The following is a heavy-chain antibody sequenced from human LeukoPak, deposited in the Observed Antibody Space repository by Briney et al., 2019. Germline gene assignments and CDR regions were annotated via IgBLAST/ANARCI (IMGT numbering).Heavy chain of an antibody. CDR3: ARGGSYDFWSGYYQQPYFDY. J-gene: IGHJ4*02. CDR2: IYHSGST. CDR1: GGSVSSGGYY. D-gene: IGHD3-3*01. Sequence: PSQTLSLTCTVSGGSVSSGGYYWSWIRQPPGKGLEWIGYIYHSGSTYYNPSLKSRVTISVDRSKNQFSLKLSSVTAADTAVYYCARGGSYDFWSGYYQQPYFDYWGQGTLVTVSS. V-gene: IGHV4-30-2*01.